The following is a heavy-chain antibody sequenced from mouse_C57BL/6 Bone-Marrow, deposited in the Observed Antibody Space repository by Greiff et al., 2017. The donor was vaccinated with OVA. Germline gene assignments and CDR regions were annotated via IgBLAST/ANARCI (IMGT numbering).Heavy chain of an antibody. D-gene: IGHD2-5*01. CDR1: GFNIKDDY. J-gene: IGHJ3*01. CDR3: KSSYYSNPFAY. Sequence: EVKLVESGAELVRPGASVKLSCTASGFNIKDDYMHWVKQRPEQGLEWIGWIDPENGDTEYASKFQGKATITADTSSNTAYLQLSSLTSEDTAVYYCKSSYYSNPFAYWGQGTLVTVSA. V-gene: IGHV14-4*01. CDR2: IDPENGDT.